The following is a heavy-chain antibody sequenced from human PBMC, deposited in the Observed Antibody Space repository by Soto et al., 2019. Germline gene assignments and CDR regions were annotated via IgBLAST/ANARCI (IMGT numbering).Heavy chain of an antibody. Sequence: GASVKVSCKASGYAFTSYGISWVRPAPGQGLEWMGWISAYNGNTNYAQKLQGRVTMTTDTSTSTAYMELRSLRSDDTAVYYCARDGLWVGELPYGMDVWGQGTPVTVAS. V-gene: IGHV1-18*01. CDR2: ISAYNGNT. J-gene: IGHJ6*02. D-gene: IGHD3-10*01. CDR1: GYAFTSYG. CDR3: ARDGLWVGELPYGMDV.